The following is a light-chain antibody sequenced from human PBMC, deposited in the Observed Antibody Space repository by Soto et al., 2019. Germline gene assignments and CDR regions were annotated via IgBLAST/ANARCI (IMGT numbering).Light chain of an antibody. CDR3: QQYGRSLT. V-gene: IGKV3-20*01. Sequence: EIVLTRSPGTLSLSPGERATLSCRASQSVSSSYLAWYQQKPGQAPRLLIYGASSRATGIPDRFSGSGSGTDFTLTISRLEPEDFAVYYCQQYGRSLTFGGGTRWIS. J-gene: IGKJ4*01. CDR2: GAS. CDR1: QSVSSSY.